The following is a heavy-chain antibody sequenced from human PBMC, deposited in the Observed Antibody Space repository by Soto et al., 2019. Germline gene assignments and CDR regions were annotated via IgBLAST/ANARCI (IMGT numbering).Heavy chain of an antibody. V-gene: IGHV4-34*01. CDR1: GGSFSAYY. CDR3: ARSRKKKNFYNYGLDV. J-gene: IGHJ6*02. Sequence: SETLSLTCAVYGGSFSAYYWSWIRQPPMKGPEWIGDINHGGDTKYNPSLKSRVTMSVDTSKNQFSLNLSSVTAADTAIYFCARSRKKKNFYNYGLDVWGQGTTVTVSS. CDR2: INHGGDT. D-gene: IGHD2-2*01.